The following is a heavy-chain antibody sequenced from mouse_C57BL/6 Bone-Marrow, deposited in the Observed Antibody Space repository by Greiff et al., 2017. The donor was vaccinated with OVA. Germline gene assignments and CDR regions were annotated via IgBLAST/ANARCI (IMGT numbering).Heavy chain of an antibody. V-gene: IGHV5-4*01. CDR1: GFTFSSYS. CDR2: ISDGGSYT. D-gene: IGHD2-4*01. CDR3: ARDRFDYGGPWFAY. Sequence: EVQLQESGAGLVKPGGSLKLSCAASGFTFSSYSMPWVRQTPEKRLEWVAAISDGGSYTYYPDNVKGRYTISRDNAKNNLYLQMSHLKSEDTAVYYGARDRFDYGGPWFAYWGQGTLVTVSA. J-gene: IGHJ3*01.